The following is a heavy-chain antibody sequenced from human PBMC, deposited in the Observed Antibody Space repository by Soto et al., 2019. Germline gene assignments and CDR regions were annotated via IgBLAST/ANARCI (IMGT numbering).Heavy chain of an antibody. CDR2: ISWNSGSI. J-gene: IGHJ4*02. Sequence: EVQLVESGGGLVQPGRSLRLSCAASGFTFDDYAMHWVRQAPGKGLEWVSGISWNSGSIGYADSVKGRFTVSRDNAKKSVYLQMSSLRPEDMALYYCAKDSSGTNCLDFWGQGTLVTVSP. CDR3: AKDSSGTNCLDF. D-gene: IGHD2-2*01. CDR1: GFTFDDYA. V-gene: IGHV3-9*03.